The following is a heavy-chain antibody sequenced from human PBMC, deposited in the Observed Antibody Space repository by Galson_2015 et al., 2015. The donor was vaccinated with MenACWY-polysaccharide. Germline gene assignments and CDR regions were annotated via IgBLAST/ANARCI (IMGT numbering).Heavy chain of an antibody. D-gene: IGHD2-15*01. CDR2: INPGGGST. J-gene: IGHJ3*02. CDR3: TTSGGVVTATIYAFDM. CDR1: GDSLTTYY. V-gene: IGHV1-46*01. Sequence: SVKVSCKASGDSLTTYYFHWVRQAPGQGLEWIGRINPGGGSTVYVQNFRGRVTMTSDTSTSTVYIELSSLRSEDTAVYYCTTSGGVVTATIYAFDMWGQGTMVTVSS.